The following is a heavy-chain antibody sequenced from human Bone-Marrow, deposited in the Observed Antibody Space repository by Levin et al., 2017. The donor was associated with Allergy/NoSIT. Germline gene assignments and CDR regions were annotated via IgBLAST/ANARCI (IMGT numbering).Heavy chain of an antibody. CDR2: ISNDGSNK. CDR1: GFTFSSYG. Sequence: GESLKISCAASGFTFSSYGMHWVRQAPGKGLEWVAVISNDGSNKYYADSVKGRFTISRDNSKNTLYLQMNSLRAEDTAVYYCAKDEDYSILTGSGMDVWGQGTTVTVSS. V-gene: IGHV3-30*18. D-gene: IGHD3-9*01. J-gene: IGHJ6*02. CDR3: AKDEDYSILTGSGMDV.